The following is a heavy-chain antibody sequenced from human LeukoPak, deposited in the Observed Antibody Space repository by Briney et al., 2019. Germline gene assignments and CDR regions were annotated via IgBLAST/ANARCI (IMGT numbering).Heavy chain of an antibody. D-gene: IGHD5-18*01. CDR1: GGSISSGDYY. Sequence: SETLSLTCTVSGGSISSGDYYWSWIRQPPGKGLEWIGYIYYSGSTYYNPSLKSRVTISVDTSKNQFSLKLSSVTAADTAVYYCARDFTAYYRMDVWGQGTTATVSS. V-gene: IGHV4-30-4*01. J-gene: IGHJ6*02. CDR2: IYYSGST. CDR3: ARDFTAYYRMDV.